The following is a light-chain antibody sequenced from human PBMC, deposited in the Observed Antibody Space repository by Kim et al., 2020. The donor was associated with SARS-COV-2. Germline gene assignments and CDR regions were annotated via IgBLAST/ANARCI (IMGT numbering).Light chain of an antibody. CDR1: SGNIASNY. V-gene: IGLV6-57*04. CDR2: EDT. Sequence: NFMLTQPHSVSESPGKTVTISCTRSSGNIASNYMQWYQQRPGSAPTIVIYEDTQRPSGVPDQFSGSIDSSSNSASLTISGLKTEDEADYYFQSYDNTNQVFGGGTQLTVL. J-gene: IGLJ3*02. CDR3: QSYDNTNQV.